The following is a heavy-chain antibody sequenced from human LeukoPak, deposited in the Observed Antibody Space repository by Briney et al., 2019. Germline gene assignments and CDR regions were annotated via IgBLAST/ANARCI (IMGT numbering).Heavy chain of an antibody. CDR3: ARIHSLSYYYGMDV. Sequence: GASVKVSCKASGYTFTSYAMHWVRQAPGQRLEWMGWINAGNGNTKYSQKFQGRVTITRDTSASTAYMELSSLRSEDTAVYYCARIHSLSYYYGMDVWGKGPTVTVSS. J-gene: IGHJ6*04. V-gene: IGHV1-3*01. CDR1: GYTFTSYA. CDR2: INAGNGNT. D-gene: IGHD3-16*02.